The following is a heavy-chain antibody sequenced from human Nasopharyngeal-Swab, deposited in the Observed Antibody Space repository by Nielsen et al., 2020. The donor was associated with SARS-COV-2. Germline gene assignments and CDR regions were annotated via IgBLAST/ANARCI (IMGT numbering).Heavy chain of an antibody. J-gene: IGHJ5*02. CDR1: GGSISTVY. V-gene: IGHV4-59*01. CDR3: ARSQSCSSSRRYQADWFGP. Sequence: SETLSLTCTVSGGSISTVYWSWIRQTPRKGLGWIASIYYSGTTTYNPSLRSRVTISIATSENQFSLKLTSVTAVDTAVYYCARSQSCSSSRRYQADWFGPWGQGALVTVSS. D-gene: IGHD2-2*01. CDR2: IYYSGTT.